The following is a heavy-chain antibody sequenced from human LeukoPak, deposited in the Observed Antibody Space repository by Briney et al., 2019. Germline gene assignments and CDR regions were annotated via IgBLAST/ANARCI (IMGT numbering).Heavy chain of an antibody. J-gene: IGHJ3*02. CDR3: ARERGLGAFDI. V-gene: IGHV3-48*03. CDR2: ISSSGNTI. CDR1: AFTFLSYE. Sequence: RGSLRLSCAGSAFTFLSYEMNWVRPAPGKGVEGVSYISSSGNTIYYADTVKGRFTISRDNAKNSLYLQMNSLRAEDTAVYYCARERGLGAFDIWGQGTMVTVSS. D-gene: IGHD3/OR15-3a*01.